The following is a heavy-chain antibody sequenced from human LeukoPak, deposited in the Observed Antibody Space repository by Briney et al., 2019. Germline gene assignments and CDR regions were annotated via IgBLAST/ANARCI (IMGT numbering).Heavy chain of an antibody. Sequence: SETLSLTCTVSGGSISSYYWSWIRQPPGKGLEWIGYIYYSGSTNYNPSLKSRVTISVDTFKNQFSLKLSSVTAADTAVYYCARGNPSYYDFWSGYYIYYYGMDVWGQGTTVTVSS. CDR1: GGSISSYY. CDR2: IYYSGST. CDR3: ARGNPSYYDFWSGYYIYYYGMDV. V-gene: IGHV4-59*01. J-gene: IGHJ6*02. D-gene: IGHD3-3*01.